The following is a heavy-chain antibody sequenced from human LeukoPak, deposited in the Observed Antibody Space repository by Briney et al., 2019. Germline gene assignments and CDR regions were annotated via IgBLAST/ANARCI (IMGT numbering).Heavy chain of an antibody. CDR2: INPSGGST. CDR1: GYTFTIYY. J-gene: IGHJ2*01. V-gene: IGHV1-46*01. Sequence: GASVKVSFKASGYTFTIYYMHWVRQAPGQGLEWMGIINPSGGSTSYAQKFQGRVTMTRDTSTSTVYMELSSLRSEDTAVYYCARASYDFWSGYSRSWYFDLWGRGTLVTVSS. D-gene: IGHD3-3*01. CDR3: ARASYDFWSGYSRSWYFDL.